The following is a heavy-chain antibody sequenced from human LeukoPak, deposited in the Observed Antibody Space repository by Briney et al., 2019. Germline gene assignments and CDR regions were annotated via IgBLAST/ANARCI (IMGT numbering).Heavy chain of an antibody. Sequence: GGSLRLSCAASGFTVSSNYMSWVRQAPGKGLDWVSVIYSGGSTYYADSVKGRFTISRDNSKNTLYLQMNSLRAEDTAVYYCARDSTYYDILTGSSSRGGFDPWGQGTLVTVSS. D-gene: IGHD3-9*01. V-gene: IGHV3-66*02. CDR1: GFTVSSNY. CDR3: ARDSTYYDILTGSSSRGGFDP. J-gene: IGHJ5*02. CDR2: IYSGGST.